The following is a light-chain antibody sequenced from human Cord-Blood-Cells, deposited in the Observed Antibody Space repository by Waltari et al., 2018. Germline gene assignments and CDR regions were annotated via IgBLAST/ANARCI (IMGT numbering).Light chain of an antibody. CDR3: SSYTSSSTWV. CDR2: DVS. Sequence: QSALTQPASVSGSPGQAITISCTGTSSYVGGYTYVSWYQQHPANAPKLMIYDVSNRPSGVSKRFSGSKSGNTASLTISGLQAEDEADYYCSSYTSSSTWVFGGGTKLTVL. CDR1: SSYVGGYTY. J-gene: IGLJ3*02. V-gene: IGLV2-14*03.